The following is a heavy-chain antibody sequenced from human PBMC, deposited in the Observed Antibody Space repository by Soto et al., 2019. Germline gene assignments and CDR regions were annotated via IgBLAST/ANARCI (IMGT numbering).Heavy chain of an antibody. V-gene: IGHV3-7*04. Sequence: EVPLVESGGGLVQPGGSLRLSCAASGFTFSSYWMVWVRQAPGKGLEWVANIKPDGSEKYYVDSVKGRFTISRDNARKSLYLQMNSLRAEDTAVYYCVRDAHRGGDFDYWGQGTLVTVSS. CDR2: IKPDGSEK. CDR1: GFTFSSYW. D-gene: IGHD3-10*01. J-gene: IGHJ4*02. CDR3: VRDAHRGGDFDY.